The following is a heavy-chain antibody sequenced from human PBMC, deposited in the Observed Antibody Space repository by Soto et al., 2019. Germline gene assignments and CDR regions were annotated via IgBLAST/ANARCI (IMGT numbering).Heavy chain of an antibody. CDR3: TCGSSWSFDY. Sequence: EVQLVESGGGLVQPGGSLKLSCAASGFTFSGSAMHWVRQASGKGREWIGRIRSKANSYATAYAASVKGRFTISRDDSKNTAYLQMNSLKTEDTAVYYCTCGSSWSFDYWGQGTLVTVSS. D-gene: IGHD6-13*01. CDR2: IRSKANSYAT. CDR1: GFTFSGSA. J-gene: IGHJ4*02. V-gene: IGHV3-73*02.